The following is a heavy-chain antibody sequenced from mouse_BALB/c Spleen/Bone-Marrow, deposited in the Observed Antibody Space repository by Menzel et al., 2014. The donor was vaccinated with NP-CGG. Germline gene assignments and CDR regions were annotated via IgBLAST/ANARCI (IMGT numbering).Heavy chain of an antibody. CDR1: GYSFTGSN. D-gene: IGHD2-10*01. CDR3: AREAAYYGNYGAMDY. CDR2: IDPYNGGT. Sequence: VQLQQPGPELGKPGASVKISCKASGYSFTGSNMYWVKQSHRKSLEWIGYIDPYNGGTSYNQKSKGKATLTVGKSSSTAYMHLNSLTSEDSAIYYCAREAAYYGNYGAMDYWGQGTSVTVSS. J-gene: IGHJ4*01. V-gene: IGHV1S135*01.